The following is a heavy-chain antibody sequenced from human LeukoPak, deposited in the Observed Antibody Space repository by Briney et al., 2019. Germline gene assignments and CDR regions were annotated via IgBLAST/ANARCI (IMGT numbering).Heavy chain of an antibody. CDR1: GGSISSYY. CDR3: ARGLSGTFFDY. D-gene: IGHD1-26*01. J-gene: IGHJ4*02. V-gene: IGHV4-4*07. CDR2: IYTSGST. Sequence: SETLSLTCTVSGGSISSYYWSWIRQPAGKGLEWIGRIYTSGSTIYNPSLKSRVTISVDTSKNQFSLKLTSVTAADTAVYFCARGLSGTFFDYWGQGTLVTVSS.